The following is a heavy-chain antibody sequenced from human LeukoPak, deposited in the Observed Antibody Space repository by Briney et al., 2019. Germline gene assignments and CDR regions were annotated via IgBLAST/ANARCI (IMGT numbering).Heavy chain of an antibody. CDR3: AAGTGTSDFDY. D-gene: IGHD1-7*01. J-gene: IGHJ4*02. CDR2: IKSKTDGGTR. CDR1: GFTFSSAW. V-gene: IGHV3-15*01. Sequence: GGSLRLSCAASGFTFSSAWMNWVRQAPGKGLEWVGRIKSKTDGGTRDFAAPVKGRFTISRDDSKNTLYLQMNSLKIEDTAVYYCAAGTGTSDFDYWGQGTLVTVSS.